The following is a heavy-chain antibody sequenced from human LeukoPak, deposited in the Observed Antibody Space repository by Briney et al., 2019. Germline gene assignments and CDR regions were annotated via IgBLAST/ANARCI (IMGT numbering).Heavy chain of an antibody. CDR1: GFTFSSYG. CDR2: ISGSDGRI. Sequence: GGSLRLSCAASGFTFSSYGLTWVRQAPGKGLEWVSAISGSDGRIYYADSVKGRFTISRDNSKNTLYLQMSSLRAEDTAVYYCAKLGVAGAFDYWGQGTLVTVSS. J-gene: IGHJ4*02. CDR3: AKLGVAGAFDY. D-gene: IGHD6-19*01. V-gene: IGHV3-23*01.